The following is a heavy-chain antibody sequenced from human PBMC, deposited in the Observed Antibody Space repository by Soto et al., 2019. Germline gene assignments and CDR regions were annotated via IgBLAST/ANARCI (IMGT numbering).Heavy chain of an antibody. CDR2: IGPESGAT. V-gene: IGHV1-2*02. Sequence: ASVKVSCQASRYTFTGHYIHWVRQAPEQGPEWMGEIGPESGATRYAQKFQGRVTMTRDMSITTVYMELNNLSPDDTAVYYCGRGRSGQIVVFYWGQGTPVTVSS. CDR3: GRGRSGQIVVFY. CDR1: RYTFTGHY. J-gene: IGHJ4*02. D-gene: IGHD5-12*01.